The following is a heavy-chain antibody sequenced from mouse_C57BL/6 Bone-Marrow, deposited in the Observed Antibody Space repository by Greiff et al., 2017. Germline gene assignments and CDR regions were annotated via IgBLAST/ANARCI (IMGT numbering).Heavy chain of an antibody. CDR2: INPSRGYT. CDR1: GYTFTSYT. CDR3: ARLGDGYYRYAMDY. V-gene: IGHV1-4*01. Sequence: QVQLKQSGAELARPGASVKMSCKASGYTFTSYTMHWVKQRPGQGLEWIGYINPSRGYTKYNQKFKDKATLTADKSSSTAYMQLSSLTSEDSAVYYCARLGDGYYRYAMDYWGQGTSVTVSS. J-gene: IGHJ4*01. D-gene: IGHD2-3*01.